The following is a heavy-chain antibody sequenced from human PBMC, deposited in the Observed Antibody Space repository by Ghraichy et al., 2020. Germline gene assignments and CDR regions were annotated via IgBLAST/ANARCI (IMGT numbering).Heavy chain of an antibody. V-gene: IGHV4-34*01. J-gene: IGHJ6*02. CDR3: ARTPPRVRYCSSTSCYTPRMGYYGMDV. D-gene: IGHD2-2*02. CDR2: INHSGST. CDR1: GGSFSGYY. Sequence: SETLSLTCAVYGGSFSGYYWSWIRQPPGKGLEWIGEINHSGSTNYNPSLKSRVTISVDTSKNQFSLKLSSVTAADTAVYYCARTPPRVRYCSSTSCYTPRMGYYGMDVWGQGTTVTVSS.